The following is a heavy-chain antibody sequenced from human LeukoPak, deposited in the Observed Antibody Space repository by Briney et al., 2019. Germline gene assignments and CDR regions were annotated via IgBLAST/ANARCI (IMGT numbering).Heavy chain of an antibody. Sequence: ASVKVSCKASGYTFTGYYMHWVRQAPGQGLEWMGWINPHSGGTNYQGRVTMTRDTSISTAYMELSRLRSDDTAVYYCARAYGYLCYYYYYMDVWGKGTTVTVSS. J-gene: IGHJ6*03. CDR1: GYTFTGYY. V-gene: IGHV1-2*02. CDR2: INPHSGGT. CDR3: ARAYGYLCYYYYYMDV. D-gene: IGHD5-24*01.